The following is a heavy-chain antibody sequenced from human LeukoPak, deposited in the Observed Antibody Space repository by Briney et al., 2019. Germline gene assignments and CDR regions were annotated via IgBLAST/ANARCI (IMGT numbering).Heavy chain of an antibody. D-gene: IGHD3-16*02. J-gene: IGHJ6*02. Sequence: PSETLSLTCTVSGGSISSSSYYWGWIRQPPGKGLEWIGSIYYGGSTYYNPSLKSRVTISVDTSKNQFSLKLSSVTAADTAVYYCARVILSSHLGYYYYGMDVWGQGTTVTVSS. V-gene: IGHV4-39*07. CDR1: GGSISSSSYY. CDR3: ARVILSSHLGYYYYGMDV. CDR2: IYYGGST.